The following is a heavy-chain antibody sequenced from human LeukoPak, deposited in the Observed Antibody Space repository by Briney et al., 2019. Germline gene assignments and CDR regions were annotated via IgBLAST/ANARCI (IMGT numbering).Heavy chain of an antibody. V-gene: IGHV3-48*01. CDR1: GFTFSSYS. CDR2: ISSSSSTI. D-gene: IGHD3-22*01. Sequence: GGSLRLSCAASGFTFSSYSMNWVRQAPGKGLEWVSYISSSSSTIYYADSVKGRFTISRDNAKNSLYLQMNSLRAEDTAVYYCARGWAKKIVTYYYDSSGSYNWFDPWGQGTLVTVSS. CDR3: ARGWAKKIVTYYYDSSGSYNWFDP. J-gene: IGHJ5*02.